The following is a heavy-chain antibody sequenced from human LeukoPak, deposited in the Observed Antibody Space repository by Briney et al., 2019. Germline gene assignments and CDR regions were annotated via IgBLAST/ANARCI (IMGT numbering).Heavy chain of an antibody. CDR2: INHSGST. D-gene: IGHD2-2*01. J-gene: IGHJ4*02. V-gene: IGHV4-30-2*01. Sequence: NPSQTLSLTCTVSGGSINSGGYYWSWIRQPPGKGLEWIGEINHSGSTNYNPSLKSRVTISVDTSKNQFSLKLSSVTAADTAVYYCARVPGRIVVVPAAIYYFDYWGQGTLVTVSS. CDR1: GGSINSGGYY. CDR3: ARVPGRIVVVPAAIYYFDY.